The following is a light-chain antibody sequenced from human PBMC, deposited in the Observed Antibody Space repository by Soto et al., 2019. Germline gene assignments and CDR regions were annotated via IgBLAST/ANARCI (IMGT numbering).Light chain of an antibody. V-gene: IGKV1-5*03. J-gene: IGKJ1*01. Sequence: DIPMTQSPSTLSASVGDRVIITCRASQSISSWLAWYQQKPGKAPNLLIYRASTLKSGIPSRFSGSGSGTEFTLTISSLQPYDFATYYCQQYDRASWTFGPGIKVEIK. CDR1: QSISSW. CDR3: QQYDRASWT. CDR2: RAS.